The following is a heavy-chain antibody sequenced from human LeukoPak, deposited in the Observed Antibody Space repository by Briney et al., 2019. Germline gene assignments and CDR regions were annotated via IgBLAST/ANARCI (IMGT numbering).Heavy chain of an antibody. V-gene: IGHV1-2*02. Sequence: ASVKVSCKASGYTFTGYYMHWVRQAPGQGLEWMGWINPNSGGTNYAQKFQGRVTMIRDTSISTAYMELSRLRSDDTAVYYCAREIGAENWNDGNFDYWGQGTLVTVSS. CDR1: GYTFTGYY. CDR2: INPNSGGT. J-gene: IGHJ4*02. D-gene: IGHD1-1*01. CDR3: AREIGAENWNDGNFDY.